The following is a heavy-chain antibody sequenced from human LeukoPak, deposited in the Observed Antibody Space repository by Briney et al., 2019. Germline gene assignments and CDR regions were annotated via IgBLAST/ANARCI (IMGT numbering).Heavy chain of an antibody. CDR2: IYYSGST. V-gene: IGHV4-31*03. CDR1: GGSIFSADYY. D-gene: IGHD5-24*01. Sequence: SETLSLACIVSGGSIFSADYYWTWIRQLPGKGLECIGYIYYSGSTYYSPSLRGRVTISVDTSNDQFSLKLSSVTAADTAVYYCARGLRDGYNYVNYFDSWGQGTPVTVSS. CDR3: ARGLRDGYNYVNYFDS. J-gene: IGHJ4*02.